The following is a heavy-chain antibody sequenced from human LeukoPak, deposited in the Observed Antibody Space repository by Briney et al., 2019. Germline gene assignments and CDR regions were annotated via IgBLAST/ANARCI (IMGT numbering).Heavy chain of an antibody. V-gene: IGHV1-2*02. Sequence: ASVKVSCKASGYTFTAYYIHWLRQAPGQGPEWMGSIKPDSGSSHYAQKFQGRVTMTRDTSSNSAYMDLTSLKSDDTALYYCARARVPIAVAGLYYFDYWGQGALVTVSS. D-gene: IGHD6-19*01. CDR3: ARARVPIAVAGLYYFDY. CDR1: GYTFTAYY. CDR2: IKPDSGSS. J-gene: IGHJ4*02.